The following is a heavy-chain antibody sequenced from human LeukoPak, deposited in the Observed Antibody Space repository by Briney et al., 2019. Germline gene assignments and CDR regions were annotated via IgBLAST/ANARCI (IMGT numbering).Heavy chain of an antibody. J-gene: IGHJ1*01. CDR3: ATYSSRNARESKS. CDR1: GFRFSSSW. Sequence: GGALRLSCEASGFRFSSSWMTWVRQTPGKGVEGVANIKTDGSETYYVDSVRGRFTISRDNTKNSLYLQMNSLRAEDTAVYYCATYSSRNARESKSWGQGTLVTVSS. D-gene: IGHD2-2*01. CDR2: IKTDGSET. V-gene: IGHV3-7*01.